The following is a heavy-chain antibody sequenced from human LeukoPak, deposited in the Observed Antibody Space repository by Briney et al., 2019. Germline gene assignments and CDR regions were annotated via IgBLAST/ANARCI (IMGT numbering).Heavy chain of an antibody. Sequence: SETLSLTCTVSGGSISSSSYYWGWIRRPPGKGLEWIGSIYYSGSTYYNPSLKSRVTISVDTSKNQFSLKLSSVTAADTAVYYCARHNVGGYYYYGMDVWGQGTTVTVSS. V-gene: IGHV4-39*01. J-gene: IGHJ6*02. D-gene: IGHD3-16*01. CDR3: ARHNVGGYYYYGMDV. CDR1: GGSISSSSYY. CDR2: IYYSGST.